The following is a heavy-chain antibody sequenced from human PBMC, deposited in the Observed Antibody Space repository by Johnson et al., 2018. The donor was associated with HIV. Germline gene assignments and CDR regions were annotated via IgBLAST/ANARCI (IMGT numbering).Heavy chain of an antibody. CDR3: ARKGDAFDI. CDR1: GFIFNTFG. CDR2: IRYDGSIQ. V-gene: IGHV3-30*02. Sequence: QVQLVESGGGVVQPGGSLRLSCAASGFIFNTFGMHWVRQAPGKGLEWVAFIRYDGSIQYYAASVQGRFTISRDNSKNTLYLQMHSLRVEDTAVYYCARKGDAFDIWGQGTMVTVSS. J-gene: IGHJ3*02.